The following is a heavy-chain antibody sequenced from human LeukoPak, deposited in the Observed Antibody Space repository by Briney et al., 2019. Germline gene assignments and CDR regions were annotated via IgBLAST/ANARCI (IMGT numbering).Heavy chain of an antibody. J-gene: IGHJ4*02. CDR3: ARMWVLAGYYVDY. Sequence: ASVKVSCKASGYTFTSYGINWVRQAPGQGLEWMGWISAYTGNTNYAQELQDRVTMTTDTSTSTAYMELRSLRSDDTALYYCARMWVLAGYYVDYWGQGTLVTVSS. V-gene: IGHV1-18*01. CDR1: GYTFTSYG. CDR2: ISAYTGNT. D-gene: IGHD3-9*01.